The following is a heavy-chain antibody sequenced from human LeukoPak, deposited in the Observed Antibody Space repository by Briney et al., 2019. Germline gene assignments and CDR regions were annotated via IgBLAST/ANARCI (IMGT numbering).Heavy chain of an antibody. CDR2: IKSKTDGGTT. V-gene: IGHV3-15*01. CDR1: GFTFSNAW. D-gene: IGHD2-2*01. Sequence: GGSLRLSCAASGFTFSNAWMSWVRQAPGKGLEWVGRIKSKTDGGTTDYAAPVKGRFTISRDDSKNTLYLQMNSLKTEDTAVYYCTTETDIVVVPAINDFDYWGQGTLVTVSS. CDR3: TTETDIVVVPAINDFDY. J-gene: IGHJ4*02.